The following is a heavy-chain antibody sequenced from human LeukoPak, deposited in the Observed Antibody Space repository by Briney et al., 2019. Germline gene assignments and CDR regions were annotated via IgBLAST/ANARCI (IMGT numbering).Heavy chain of an antibody. Sequence: GGSLRLSCAASGFTFNSYIMNWVRQVPGKGPEWVSSISRTGTYTFLAGSLKDRFTISRDNGRNSLYLQMNSLRPEDTAIYYCERDRLGNCTSTSCPRGPFDPWGQGTLVIVSS. J-gene: IGHJ5*02. CDR1: GFTFNSYI. V-gene: IGHV3-21*01. CDR2: ISRTGTYT. CDR3: ERDRLGNCTSTSCPRGPFDP. D-gene: IGHD2-2*01.